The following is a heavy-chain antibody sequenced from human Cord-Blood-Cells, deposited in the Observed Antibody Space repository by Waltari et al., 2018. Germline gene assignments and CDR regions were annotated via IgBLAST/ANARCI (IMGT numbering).Heavy chain of an antibody. CDR1: GGPFSSYA. CDR2: IIPIFGTA. Sequence: QVQLVQSGAEVKKPGSSVKVSCKASGGPFSSYAIRWDRPRPGEGLERMGGIIPIFGTANDAQKFQGRVTITADESPSTAYMELSSLRSEDTAVYYCARDPYCRCGSCYDYWGQGTLVTVSS. J-gene: IGHJ4*02. D-gene: IGHD2-15*01. V-gene: IGHV1-69*01. CDR3: ARDPYCRCGSCYDY.